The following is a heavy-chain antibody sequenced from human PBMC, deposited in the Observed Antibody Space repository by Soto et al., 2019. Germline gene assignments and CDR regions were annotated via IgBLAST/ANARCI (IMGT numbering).Heavy chain of an antibody. CDR1: GFAFSTFD. D-gene: IGHD3-16*01. CDR2: IGTLSDT. J-gene: IGHJ5*02. Sequence: DVQLVESGGGLVQPGGSLRLSCAGSGFAFSTFDIHWVRQAPGKGLEWVSGIGTLSDTFYAASVQGRFTISRQNAKNTVYLQKNSLRAGDTAFYYCARELSFSYDSTPPPMFDPWGQGTLVTVSS. V-gene: IGHV3-13*01. CDR3: ARELSFSYDSTPPPMFDP.